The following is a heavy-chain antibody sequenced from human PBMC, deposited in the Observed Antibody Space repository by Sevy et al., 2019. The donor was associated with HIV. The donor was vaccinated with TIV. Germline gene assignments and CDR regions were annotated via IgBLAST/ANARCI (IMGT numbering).Heavy chain of an antibody. D-gene: IGHD1-1*01. CDR3: AKDLNSGTLGWYSLDY. CDR1: GFTFNDYA. CDR2: ISWNSVDI. Sequence: GGSLRLSCAASGFTFNDYAMHWVRQVPGKGLEWVASISWNSVDIDYEHSVKDRFTISRDNAKNSLYLQISSLRRDDTAFYYCAKDLNSGTLGWYSLDYWGQGTLVTVSS. V-gene: IGHV3-9*01. J-gene: IGHJ4*02.